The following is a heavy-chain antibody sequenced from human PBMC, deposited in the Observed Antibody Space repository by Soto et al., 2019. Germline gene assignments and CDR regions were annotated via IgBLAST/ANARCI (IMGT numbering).Heavy chain of an antibody. V-gene: IGHV1-24*01. CDR1: GYTLTELS. Sequence: GASVKVSCKVSGYTLTELSMHWVRQAPGKGLEWMGGFDPEDGKTTYAQKFQARVTMTEDTSRDTAYMELSSLTSEDTAVYFCATVRSMYNFNYHDGMDVWGQGTTVTVSS. J-gene: IGHJ6*02. CDR2: FDPEDGKT. D-gene: IGHD1-7*01. CDR3: ATVRSMYNFNYHDGMDV.